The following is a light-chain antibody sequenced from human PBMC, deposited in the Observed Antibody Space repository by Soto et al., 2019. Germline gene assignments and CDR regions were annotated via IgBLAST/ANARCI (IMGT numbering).Light chain of an antibody. CDR3: GTWDSILSVVV. V-gene: IGLV1-51*01. CDR2: DNN. J-gene: IGLJ2*01. CDR1: SSNIGSNS. Sequence: QAVVTQPPSVSAAPGQKVTISCSGSSSNIGSNSVSWYQQLPGTAPKLLIYDNNKRPSGIPDRFSGSKSGTSATLGITGLQTGDEADYYCGTWDSILSVVVIGGGTKLTVL.